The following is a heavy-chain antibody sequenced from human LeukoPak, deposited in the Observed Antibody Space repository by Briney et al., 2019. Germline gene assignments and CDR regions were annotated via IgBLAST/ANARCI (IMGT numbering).Heavy chain of an antibody. J-gene: IGHJ4*02. Sequence: GGSLRLSCAASGFTFRNAWMSWVRQAPGKGLEWVGRIKSKTDGGTTDYAAPAKGRFTISRDDSKNTLYLQMNSLKTEDTAVYYCTTDVPTIPFDYWGLGTLVTVSS. CDR2: IKSKTDGGTT. D-gene: IGHD3-10*01. CDR3: TTDVPTIPFDY. CDR1: GFTFRNAW. V-gene: IGHV3-15*01.